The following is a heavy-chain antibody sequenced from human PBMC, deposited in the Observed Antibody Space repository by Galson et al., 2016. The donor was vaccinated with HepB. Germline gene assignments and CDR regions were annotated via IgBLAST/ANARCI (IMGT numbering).Heavy chain of an antibody. V-gene: IGHV3-11*01. D-gene: IGHD3-16*02. CDR3: ARARVEGVIRMGDYYGMDV. CDR2: ISGSRSII. CDR1: EFPLSDYY. Sequence: SLRLSCAASEFPLSDYYLSWIRQAPGKGLECVSYISGSRSIIYYADSVKGRFTISTDNARNSVFLQMDSLSDEDTAVYYCARARVEGVIRMGDYYGMDVWGKGTTVIVST. J-gene: IGHJ6*04.